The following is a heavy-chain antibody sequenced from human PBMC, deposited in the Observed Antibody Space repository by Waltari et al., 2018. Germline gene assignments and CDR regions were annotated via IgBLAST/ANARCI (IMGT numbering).Heavy chain of an antibody. CDR2: IDAGYGNT. Sequence: QVRLVQSGAEVKNPGASVKVSCKASGYTFTTYNMHWVRQAPGQRLEWMGWIDAGYGNTKYSQRLQGRVTITRDTSASTAYMELSSLRSEDTAVYYCARDNLPYGLDVWGQGTTVTVSS. V-gene: IGHV1-3*01. CDR1: GYTFTTYN. CDR3: ARDNLPYGLDV. J-gene: IGHJ6*02.